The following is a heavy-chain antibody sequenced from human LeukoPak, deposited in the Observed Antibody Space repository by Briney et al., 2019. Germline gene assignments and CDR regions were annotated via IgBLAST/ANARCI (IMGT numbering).Heavy chain of an antibody. V-gene: IGHV1-46*01. D-gene: IGHD2-8*01. Sequence: XXVXQXXXXXXXWMGIINPSGGSTSYAQKFQGRVTMTRDTSTSTVYMELSSLRSEDTAVYYCASLLIHDAFDIWGQGTMVTVSS. CDR3: ASLLIHDAFDI. J-gene: IGHJ3*02. CDR2: INPSGGST.